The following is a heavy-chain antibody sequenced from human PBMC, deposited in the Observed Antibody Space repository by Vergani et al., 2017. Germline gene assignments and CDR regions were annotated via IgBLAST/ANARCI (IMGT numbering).Heavy chain of an antibody. CDR1: GFNFSDYY. J-gene: IGHJ4*02. Sequence: QVQLVESGGDLVKPGGSLRLSCAASGFNFSDYYMSWIRQAPGKGLEWVSYISSSGTTIYYADSLKGRFTISRDNAKNSLYLQMNSLRAEDTAVYYCARTPVLLWFGELTHYFDYWGQGTLVTVSS. D-gene: IGHD3-10*01. CDR2: ISSSGTTI. CDR3: ARTPVLLWFGELTHYFDY. V-gene: IGHV3-11*01.